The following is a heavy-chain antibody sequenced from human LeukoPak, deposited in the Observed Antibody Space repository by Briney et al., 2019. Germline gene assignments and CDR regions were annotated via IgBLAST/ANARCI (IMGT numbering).Heavy chain of an antibody. V-gene: IGHV3-23*01. CDR3: AKDCNGGNCYIDY. Sequence: GGSLRLSSAAPRVTFTNYAMSRGRQAPRKRLEWVSGMSGRGVSTYYADSVKGRFTISSDNSKNTLYLQMNSLRAEDTAIYYCAKDCNGGNCYIDYWGQGTLVTVAS. CDR1: RVTFTNYA. J-gene: IGHJ4*02. D-gene: IGHD2-15*01. CDR2: MSGRGVST.